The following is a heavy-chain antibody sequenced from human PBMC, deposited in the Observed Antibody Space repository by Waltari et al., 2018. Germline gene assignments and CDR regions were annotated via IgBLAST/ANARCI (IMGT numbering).Heavy chain of an antibody. D-gene: IGHD3-22*01. Sequence: EVRLVQSGAEVKKPRESLTISCQASGYTFSHYWISWVRHLPGKGLEWMGKIDPADSETNYSPSFQGHVSISADKSSSTASLHWSSLKASDSATYYCARENYYDSSGFSVSWGQGTLVTVSS. V-gene: IGHV5-10-1*03. J-gene: IGHJ5*02. CDR2: IDPADSET. CDR1: GYTFSHYW. CDR3: ARENYYDSSGFSVS.